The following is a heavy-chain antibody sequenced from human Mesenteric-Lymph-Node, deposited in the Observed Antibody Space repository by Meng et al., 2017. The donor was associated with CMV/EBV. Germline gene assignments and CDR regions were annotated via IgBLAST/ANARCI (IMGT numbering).Heavy chain of an antibody. CDR3: AKKGGDGALHYFDY. Sequence: GGSLRLSCAASGFIFSNYAMSWVRQAPGKGLEWISFMSGSGSMMFYVDSVRGRFTISRDSSKNTLYPQMNSLRAEDTAVYYCAKKGGDGALHYFDYWGQGTLVTVSS. CDR2: MSGSGSMM. D-gene: IGHD3-16*01. J-gene: IGHJ4*02. CDR1: GFIFSNYA. V-gene: IGHV3-23*01.